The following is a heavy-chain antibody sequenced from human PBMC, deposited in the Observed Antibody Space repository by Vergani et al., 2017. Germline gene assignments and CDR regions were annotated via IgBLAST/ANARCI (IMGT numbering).Heavy chain of an antibody. J-gene: IGHJ5*02. D-gene: IGHD3-3*01. V-gene: IGHV4-39*07. Sequence: QLQLQESGPGLVKPSETLSLTCTVSGGSISSSSYYWGWIRQPPGKGLEWIGSIYYSGSTYYNPSLKSRVTISVDTSKNQFSLKLSSVTAADTAVYYCARVYYDFWSGLNWFDPWGQGTLVTASS. CDR1: GGSISSSSYY. CDR3: ARVYYDFWSGLNWFDP. CDR2: IYYSGST.